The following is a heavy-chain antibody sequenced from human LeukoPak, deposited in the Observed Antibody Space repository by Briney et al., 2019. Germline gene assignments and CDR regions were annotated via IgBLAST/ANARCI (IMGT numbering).Heavy chain of an antibody. V-gene: IGHV3-11*04. CDR3: AREDFWSGYPLYYFDY. CDR1: GFTFSDYY. Sequence: PGGSLRLSCAASGFTFSDYYMSWIRQAPGKGLEWVSYISSSGSTIYYADSVKGRFTISRDNAKNSLYLQMNSLRAEDAAVYYCAREDFWSGYPLYYFDYWGQGTLVTVSS. D-gene: IGHD3-3*01. CDR2: ISSSGSTI. J-gene: IGHJ4*02.